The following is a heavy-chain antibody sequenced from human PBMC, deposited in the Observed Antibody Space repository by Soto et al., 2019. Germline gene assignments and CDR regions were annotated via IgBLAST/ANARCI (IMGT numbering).Heavy chain of an antibody. Sequence: PGGSLRLSCAASGFTFSSYGMHWVRQAPGKGLEWVAVIWYDGSNKYYADSVKGRFTISRDNSKNTLYLQMNSLRAEDTAVYYCARGYCSSTSCYDGVNAFDIWGQGTMVTVSS. CDR1: GFTFSSYG. CDR2: IWYDGSNK. CDR3: ARGYCSSTSCYDGVNAFDI. V-gene: IGHV3-33*01. J-gene: IGHJ3*02. D-gene: IGHD2-2*01.